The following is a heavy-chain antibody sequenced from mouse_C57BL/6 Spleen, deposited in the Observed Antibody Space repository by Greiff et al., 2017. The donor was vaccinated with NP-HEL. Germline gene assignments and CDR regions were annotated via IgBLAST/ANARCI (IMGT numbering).Heavy chain of an antibody. D-gene: IGHD1-1*01. Sequence: QVQLQQPGAELVKPGASVKMSCKASGYTFTSYWITWVKQRPGQGLEWIGDIYPGSGSTNYNEKFKSKATLTVDTSSSTAYMQLSSLTSEDSAVYYCARVDSSYEAWFAYWGQGTLVTVSA. V-gene: IGHV1-55*01. CDR1: GYTFTSYW. CDR3: ARVDSSYEAWFAY. J-gene: IGHJ3*01. CDR2: IYPGSGST.